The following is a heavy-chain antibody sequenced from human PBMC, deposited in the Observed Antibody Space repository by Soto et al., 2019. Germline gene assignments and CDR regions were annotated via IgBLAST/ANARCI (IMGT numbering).Heavy chain of an antibody. CDR3: AKDKAMIVVVITKFDY. Sequence: VGSLRLSCAASGFTFSSYAMSWVRQAPGKGLEWVSAISGSGGSTYYADSVKGRFTISRDNSKNTLYLQMNSLRAEDTAVYYCAKDKAMIVVVITKFDYWGQGTLVTVSS. CDR2: ISGSGGST. D-gene: IGHD3-22*01. V-gene: IGHV3-23*01. CDR1: GFTFSSYA. J-gene: IGHJ4*02.